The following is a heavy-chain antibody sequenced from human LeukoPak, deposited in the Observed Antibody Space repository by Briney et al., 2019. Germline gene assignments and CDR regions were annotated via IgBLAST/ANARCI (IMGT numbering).Heavy chain of an antibody. CDR3: ARGVGAVGDY. D-gene: IGHD1-26*01. CDR2: MNPGSGNS. V-gene: IGHV1-8*01. CDR1: GYTFTEND. Sequence: ASVKVSCKASGYTFTENDINWVQQAGGQGLEWMGWMNPGSGNSASAQRFQGRVTMTRDTSMNTAYMELSSLRSEDTAIYYCARGVGAVGDYWGQGTPVTVSS. J-gene: IGHJ4*02.